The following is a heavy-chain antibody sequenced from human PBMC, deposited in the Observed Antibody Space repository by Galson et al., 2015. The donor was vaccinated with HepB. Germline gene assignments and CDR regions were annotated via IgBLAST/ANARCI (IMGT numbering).Heavy chain of an antibody. CDR3: AKVQPRKNDGWYYSAWGEIDS. V-gene: IGHV3-23*01. J-gene: IGHJ4*02. Sequence: SLRLSCAASGFTFDYYAMTWVRQAPGKGLEWVSGISPSGDMSFVANSVRGRFTISRDNSRNVLYLHMKGLRVEDTALYYCAKVQPRKNDGWYYSAWGEIDSWGQGTLVSVSS. D-gene: IGHD6-19*01. CDR1: GFTFDYYA. CDR2: ISPSGDMS.